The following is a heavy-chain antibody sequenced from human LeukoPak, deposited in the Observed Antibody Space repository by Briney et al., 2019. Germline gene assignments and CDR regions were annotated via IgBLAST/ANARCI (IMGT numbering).Heavy chain of an antibody. J-gene: IGHJ3*02. CDR3: ARYGRDTVIGPAAKRAFDI. CDR2: IYNSGST. D-gene: IGHD2-2*01. Sequence: SETLSLTCNVSGASMSTSNYYWGWVRQSPGKGLEWIGSIYNSGSTYYNPSLKSRVTMSVDTSKNQLSLKLSSVTAADTAVYYCARYGRDTVIGPAAKRAFDIWGQGTMVAVSS. CDR1: GASMSTSNYY. V-gene: IGHV4-39*01.